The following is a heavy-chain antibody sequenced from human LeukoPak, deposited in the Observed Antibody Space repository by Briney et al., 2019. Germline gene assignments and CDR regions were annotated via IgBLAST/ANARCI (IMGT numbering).Heavy chain of an antibody. D-gene: IGHD3-3*01. CDR2: INPNSGGT. CDR1: GYTFTSYD. Sequence: ASVKVSCKASGYTFTSYDINWVRQATGQGLEWMGWINPNSGGTNYAQKFQGRVTMTRDTSISTAYMELSRLRSDDTAVYYCATYYDFWSGYYTPDGWFDPWGQGTLVTVSS. V-gene: IGHV1-2*02. CDR3: ATYYDFWSGYYTPDGWFDP. J-gene: IGHJ5*02.